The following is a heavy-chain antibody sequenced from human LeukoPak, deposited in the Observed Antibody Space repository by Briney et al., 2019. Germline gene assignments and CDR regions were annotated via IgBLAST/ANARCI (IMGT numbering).Heavy chain of an antibody. D-gene: IGHD5-18*01. V-gene: IGHV3-7*01. Sequence: GGSLRLSCAASGFTLSNHWMIWVRQAPGKGLECVANIKQDGIEKYYLDSVKGRFTISRDNAKNSVYLQMNSLRVEDTAVYYCARDGKRGYSYGYGYFDYWGQGTLVTVSS. CDR1: GFTLSNHW. CDR3: ARDGKRGYSYGYGYFDY. J-gene: IGHJ4*02. CDR2: IKQDGIEK.